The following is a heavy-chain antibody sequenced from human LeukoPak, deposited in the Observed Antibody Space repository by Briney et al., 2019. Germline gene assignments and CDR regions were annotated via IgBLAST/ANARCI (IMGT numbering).Heavy chain of an antibody. CDR3: ARGQPIFGVSRVRFDP. V-gene: IGHV1-46*01. D-gene: IGHD3-3*01. Sequence: ASVKVSCKASGHTFTISYIHWVRQAPGQGLEWMGIINPSGDTTTYAQKFQGRVTMTRDTSTSAVYMELSSLRSEDTAVYYCARGQPIFGVSRVRFDPWGQGTLVTVSS. CDR2: INPSGDTT. CDR1: GHTFTISY. J-gene: IGHJ5*02.